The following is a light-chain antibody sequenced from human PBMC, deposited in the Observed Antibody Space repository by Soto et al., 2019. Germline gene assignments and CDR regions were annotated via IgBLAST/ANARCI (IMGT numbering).Light chain of an antibody. CDR3: SSYTSSSTSYV. J-gene: IGLJ1*01. CDR2: EVS. V-gene: IGLV2-14*01. CDR1: SSDFGRYDY. Sequence: QSVLTQPASVPGSPGQSITISCTGSSSDFGRYDYVSWYQHHPGKAPKLMIYEVSNRPSGVPDRFSGSKSGNTASLTISGLQAEDEADYYCSSYTSSSTSYVFGTGTKVTVL.